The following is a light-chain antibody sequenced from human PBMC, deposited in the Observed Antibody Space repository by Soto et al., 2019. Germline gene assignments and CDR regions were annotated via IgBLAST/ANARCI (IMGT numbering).Light chain of an antibody. CDR1: NSNIGANP. CDR3: AVWDDSLTGRV. J-gene: IGLJ2*01. V-gene: IGLV1-47*01. CDR2: RNN. Sequence: QSVLTQPPSASGTPGQGVTISCSGSNSNIGANPVFWYQHLPGTAPKLLLYRNNHRPSGVPDRFSGSKSGTSASLAISGLRSEDEGDYYCAVWDDSLTGRVFGGGTNVTVL.